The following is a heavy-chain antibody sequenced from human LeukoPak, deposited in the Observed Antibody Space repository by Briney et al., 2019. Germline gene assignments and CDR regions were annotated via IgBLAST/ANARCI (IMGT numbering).Heavy chain of an antibody. CDR2: IYYSGST. V-gene: IGHV4-39*01. J-gene: IGHJ3*02. CDR1: GGSISSSSYY. CDR3: ARGSIVLVVYATEAFDI. D-gene: IGHD2-8*02. Sequence: SETLSLTCTVSGGSISSSSYYWGWIRQPPGKGLEWIGSIYYSGSTYYNPSLKSRVTISVDTSKNQFSLKLSSVTAADTAVYYCARGSIVLVVYATEAFDIWGQGTMVTVSS.